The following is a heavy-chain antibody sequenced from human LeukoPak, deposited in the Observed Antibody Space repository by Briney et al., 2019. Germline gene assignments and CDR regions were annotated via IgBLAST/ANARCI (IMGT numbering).Heavy chain of an antibody. CDR3: ARPTYCSSTSCYFPDAFDI. Sequence: GGSLRLSCAASGFTVSSYSMNWVRQAPGKGLEWVSSISSSSSYIYYADSVKGRFTIPRDNAKNSLYLQMNSLRAEDTAVYYCARPTYCSSTSCYFPDAFDIWGQGTMVTVSS. CDR1: GFTVSSYS. V-gene: IGHV3-21*01. D-gene: IGHD2-2*01. J-gene: IGHJ3*02. CDR2: ISSSSSYI.